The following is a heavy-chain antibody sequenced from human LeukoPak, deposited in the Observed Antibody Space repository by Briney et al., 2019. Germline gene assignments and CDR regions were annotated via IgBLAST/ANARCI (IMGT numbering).Heavy chain of an antibody. CDR3: ARGRGVRLPLDY. Sequence: GGSLRLSCAASGFTFSSYAMHWVRQAPGKGLEWVAVISYDGSNKYYADSVKGRFTVSRDNSKNTLYLQMNSLRAEDTAVYYCARGRGVRLPLDYWGQGTLVTVSS. CDR2: ISYDGSNK. V-gene: IGHV3-30-3*01. D-gene: IGHD3-10*01. CDR1: GFTFSSYA. J-gene: IGHJ4*02.